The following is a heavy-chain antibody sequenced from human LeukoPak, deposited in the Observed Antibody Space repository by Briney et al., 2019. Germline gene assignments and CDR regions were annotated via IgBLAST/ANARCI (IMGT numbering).Heavy chain of an antibody. D-gene: IGHD6-19*01. V-gene: IGHV3-11*01. CDR1: GFTLSDYY. CDR3: ARSGYSSGWYWVDY. CDR2: ISSGGSTI. J-gene: IGHJ4*02. Sequence: GGSLRLSCAASGFTLSDYYMSWIRQAPGKGLEWVSYISSGGSTIYYADSVKGRFTISRDNAKNSLYRQMNSLRAEDTAVYYCARSGYSSGWYWVDYWGQGTLVTVSS.